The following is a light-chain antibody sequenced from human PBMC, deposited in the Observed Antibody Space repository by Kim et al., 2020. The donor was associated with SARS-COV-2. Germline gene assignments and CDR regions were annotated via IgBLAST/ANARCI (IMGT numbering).Light chain of an antibody. V-gene: IGKV3-20*01. Sequence: PGERATLSCRASQSVSSSYLAWYQQKPGQAPRLLIYGASSRATDIPDRFSGSGSGTDFTLTISRLEPEDFAVYYCQQYGSSLIFTFGPGTKVDIK. J-gene: IGKJ3*01. CDR1: QSVSSSY. CDR2: GAS. CDR3: QQYGSSLIFT.